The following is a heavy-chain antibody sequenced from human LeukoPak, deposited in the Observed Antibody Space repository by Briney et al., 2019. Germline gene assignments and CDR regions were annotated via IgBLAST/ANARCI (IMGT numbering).Heavy chain of an antibody. V-gene: IGHV1-69*13. Sequence: SVKVSCKASGYTFTGYYMHWVRQAPGQGLEWMGGIIPIFGTANYAQKFQGRVTITADESTSTAYMELSSLRSEDTAVYYCARSVPPRDPAAPTGWFDPWGQGTLVTVSS. CDR3: ARSVPPRDPAAPTGWFDP. J-gene: IGHJ5*02. CDR2: IIPIFGTA. D-gene: IGHD2-2*01. CDR1: GYTFTGYY.